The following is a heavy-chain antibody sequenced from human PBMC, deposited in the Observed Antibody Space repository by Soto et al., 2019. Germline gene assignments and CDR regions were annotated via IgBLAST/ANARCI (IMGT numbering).Heavy chain of an antibody. CDR1: GFTFSSYA. D-gene: IGHD3-3*01. Sequence: GGSLRLSCAASGFTFSSYAMSWVCQAPGKGLEWVSAISGSGGSTYYADSVKGRFTISRDNSKNTLYLQMNSLRAEDTAVYYCAKNPSAGRSTIFGVVISWYYFDYWGQGTLVTVSS. CDR2: ISGSGGST. J-gene: IGHJ4*02. V-gene: IGHV3-23*01. CDR3: AKNPSAGRSTIFGVVISWYYFDY.